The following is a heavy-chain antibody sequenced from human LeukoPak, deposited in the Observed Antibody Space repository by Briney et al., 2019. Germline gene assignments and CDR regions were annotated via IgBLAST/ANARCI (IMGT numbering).Heavy chain of an antibody. CDR3: ARSYGSGSYSSFDY. Sequence: GGSLRLSCAASGFTFSSYWMHWVRQAPGKGLVWVSRINSDGSSTSYADSVKGRFTISRDSAKNTLYLQMNSLRAEDTAVYYCARSYGSGSYSSFDYWGQGTLVTVSS. D-gene: IGHD3-10*01. CDR2: INSDGSST. CDR1: GFTFSSYW. J-gene: IGHJ4*02. V-gene: IGHV3-74*01.